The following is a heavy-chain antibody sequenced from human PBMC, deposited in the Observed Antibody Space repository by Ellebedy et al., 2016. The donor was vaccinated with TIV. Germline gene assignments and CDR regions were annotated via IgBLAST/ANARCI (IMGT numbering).Heavy chain of an antibody. CDR3: ARSPLLLWFGELSSGWYFDL. J-gene: IGHJ2*01. V-gene: IGHV6-1*01. CDR2: TYYRSKWYS. CDR1: GDSVSSNSAA. D-gene: IGHD3-10*01. Sequence: SQTLSLTCAISGDSVSSNSAAWNWIRQSPSRGLEWLGRTYYRSKWYSDYAVSVKSRVTINPDTSKNQFSLQLNSVTPEDTAMYYCARSPLLLWFGELSSGWYFDLWGRGTLVTVSS.